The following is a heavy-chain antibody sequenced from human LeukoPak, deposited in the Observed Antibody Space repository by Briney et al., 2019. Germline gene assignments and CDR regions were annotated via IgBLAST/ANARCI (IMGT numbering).Heavy chain of an antibody. D-gene: IGHD6-13*01. CDR2: IDSDESST. CDR1: GFTFSTYW. V-gene: IGHV3-74*01. Sequence: PGGSLRLSCAASGFTFSTYWMHWVRQAPGKGLVWVSRIDSDESSTSYADSVKGRFTISRDNAKNTLDLQMNSLRAEDTAVYYCAREAAAGTFYYYYYMDVWGKGTTVTVSS. J-gene: IGHJ6*03. CDR3: AREAAAGTFYYYYYMDV.